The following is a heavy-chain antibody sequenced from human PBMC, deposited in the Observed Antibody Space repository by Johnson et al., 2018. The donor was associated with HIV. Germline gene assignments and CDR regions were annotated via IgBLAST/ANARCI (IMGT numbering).Heavy chain of an antibody. D-gene: IGHD4-11*01. CDR3: ARWSYTLRAFDI. CDR2: INSDGSST. Sequence: VQLVESGGGLVQPGGSLRLSCAASGFTFSSYWMHWVRQAPGQGLVWVSRINSDGSSTVYADSVQGRFTVSRDNAKNTLYLQMNSLRAEDTAVYYCARWSYTLRAFDIWGQGTMVTVSS. V-gene: IGHV3-74*01. J-gene: IGHJ3*02. CDR1: GFTFSSYW.